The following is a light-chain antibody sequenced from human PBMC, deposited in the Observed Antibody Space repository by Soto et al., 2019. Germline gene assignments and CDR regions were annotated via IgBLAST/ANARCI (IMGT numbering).Light chain of an antibody. CDR1: SSDIGGYNY. Sequence: QSVLTQPASVSGSPGQSITISCTGTSSDIGGYNYVSWYQQHPGKVPKLMIFEVSNRPSGVSYRFSGSKSGNTASLTISGLQAEDEADYYCSSYTGSSTLYAFGTGTKVTVL. J-gene: IGLJ1*01. CDR2: EVS. V-gene: IGLV2-14*01. CDR3: SSYTGSSTLYA.